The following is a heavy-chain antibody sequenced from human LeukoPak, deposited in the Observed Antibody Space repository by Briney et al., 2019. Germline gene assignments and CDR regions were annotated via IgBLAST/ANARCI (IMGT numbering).Heavy chain of an antibody. CDR2: ISSSSSYI. CDR1: GFTFSSYS. CDR3: AKDRGFWSAYFYFDY. V-gene: IGHV3-21*01. D-gene: IGHD3-3*01. Sequence: GGSLRLSCAASGFTFSSYSMNWVRQAPGKGLEWVSSISSSSSYIYYADSVKGRFTISRDNAKNSLYLQMNSLRAEDTAVYYCAKDRGFWSAYFYFDYWGQGTPVTVSS. J-gene: IGHJ4*02.